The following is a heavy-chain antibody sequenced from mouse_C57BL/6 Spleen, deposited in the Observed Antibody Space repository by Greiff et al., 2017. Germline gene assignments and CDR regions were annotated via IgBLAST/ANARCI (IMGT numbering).Heavy chain of an antibody. CDR2: ISSGSSTI. CDR1: GFTFSDYG. Sequence: EVNVVESGGGLVKPGGSLKLSCAASGFTFSDYGMHWVRQAPEKGLEWVAYISSGSSTIYYADTVKGRFTISSDNAKNTLFLQMTSLRSEDTAMYYCARQRNYYGSREDWYFDVWGTGTTVTVSS. V-gene: IGHV5-17*01. D-gene: IGHD1-1*01. J-gene: IGHJ1*03. CDR3: ARQRNYYGSREDWYFDV.